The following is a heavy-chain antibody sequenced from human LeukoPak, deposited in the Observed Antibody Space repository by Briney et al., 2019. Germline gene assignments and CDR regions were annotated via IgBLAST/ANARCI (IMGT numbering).Heavy chain of an antibody. D-gene: IGHD3-3*01. Sequence: SETQSLTCTVSGGSISTFYWSWIRQPPGKGLEWIGYIYYSGSTNYNPSLKSRVTISVDTSKNQFSLKLNSVTAADTAVYYCARAVRDDFWSGYLYWGQGTLVTVSS. CDR3: ARAVRDDFWSGYLY. V-gene: IGHV4-59*01. CDR1: GGSISTFY. J-gene: IGHJ4*02. CDR2: IYYSGST.